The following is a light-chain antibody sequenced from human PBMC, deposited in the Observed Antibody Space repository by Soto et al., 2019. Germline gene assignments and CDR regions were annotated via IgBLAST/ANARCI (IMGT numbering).Light chain of an antibody. CDR3: QQYGNSPSS. CDR1: QSVNGND. J-gene: IGKJ2*01. Sequence: ETVLTQSPGTLSLSPGERATLSCWASQSVNGNDLAWYQHKPGQAPRLLIYGASNRVTGIPDRFSGSGSATDFTLTICRLEPEDFAVYYCQQYGNSPSSFGQGTNLEIK. V-gene: IGKV3-20*01. CDR2: GAS.